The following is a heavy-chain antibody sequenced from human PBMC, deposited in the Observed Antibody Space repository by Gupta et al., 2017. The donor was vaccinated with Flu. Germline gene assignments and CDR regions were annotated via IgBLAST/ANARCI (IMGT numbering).Heavy chain of an antibody. D-gene: IGHD1-1*01. CDR2: INPSGGST. J-gene: IGHJ4*02. V-gene: IGHV1-46*01. CDR1: EYTFTRYY. Sequence: QVQLVQSGAEVKKPGASVKVSCKASEYTFTRYYMHRVRQAPGQGLEWVGIINPSGGSTSYAQKFQGRVHMTRDTSTSTVYMELSSLRSEDTAVYYCARAGREAGTSPFDYWGQGTLVTVSS. CDR3: ARAGREAGTSPFDY.